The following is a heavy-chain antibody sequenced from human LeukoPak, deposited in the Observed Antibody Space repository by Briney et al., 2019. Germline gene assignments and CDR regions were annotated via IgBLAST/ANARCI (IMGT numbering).Heavy chain of an antibody. V-gene: IGHV1-8*01. D-gene: IGHD1-1*01. Sequence: ASVKVSCKASGYTFTSYDIHWVRQATGQGLEWMGWMDPDSGNTAYAQNFQGRVTMTRYTSISTAYMELSSLRSEDTAVYYCARRKGATGTTLFVPWGQGTLVTIS. CDR2: MDPDSGNT. CDR3: ARRKGATGTTLFVP. CDR1: GYTFTSYD. J-gene: IGHJ5*02.